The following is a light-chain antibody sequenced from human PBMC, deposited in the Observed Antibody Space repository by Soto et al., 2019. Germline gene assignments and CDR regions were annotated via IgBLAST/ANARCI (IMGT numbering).Light chain of an antibody. CDR3: QQYNNYPLT. Sequence: DIKITQSPSTLSASVGDRVTITCRASQSISRCVAWYQQKPGKAPKVLIYDVSSLESGVPSRFSGSGSGTEFTLTISILQPDDFTTYYCQQYNNYPLTFGGGTKVDIK. CDR1: QSISRC. CDR2: DVS. J-gene: IGKJ4*01. V-gene: IGKV1-5*01.